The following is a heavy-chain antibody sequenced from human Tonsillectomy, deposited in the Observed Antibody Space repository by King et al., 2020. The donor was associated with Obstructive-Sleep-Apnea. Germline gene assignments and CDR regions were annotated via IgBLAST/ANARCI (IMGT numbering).Heavy chain of an antibody. J-gene: IGHJ4*02. CDR3: TRDTENNYYGSGTYYMGDY. CDR2: VRSKANSYAP. CDR1: GSNSIASA. V-gene: IGHV3-73*01. Sequence: VQLVESGGGLVQPGGSLSPSCAASGSNSIASAMHGAGQLSGQGREGFGRVRSKANSYAPAFAESMKGRVTISRDDSKNPAYLEINSLKTEDTAVYYCTRDTENNYYGSGTYYMGDYWGQGTLVIVSS. D-gene: IGHD3-10*01.